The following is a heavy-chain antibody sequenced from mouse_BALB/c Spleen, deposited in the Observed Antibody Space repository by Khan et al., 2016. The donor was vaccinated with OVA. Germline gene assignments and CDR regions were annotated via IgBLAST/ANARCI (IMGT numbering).Heavy chain of an antibody. Sequence: EVQLQESGPSLVKPSQTLSLTCSVTGDSITSGYWNWIRKFPGHKLEYMGYISYSGSTYYHPSLISRIPITRDTSKNQTYLQLNSTTTEDSATYYCAGTSYYGNYYFDYWGQGTTLTVSS. J-gene: IGHJ2*01. CDR3: AGTSYYGNYYFDY. CDR1: GDSITSGY. CDR2: ISYSGST. V-gene: IGHV3-8*02. D-gene: IGHD2-10*01.